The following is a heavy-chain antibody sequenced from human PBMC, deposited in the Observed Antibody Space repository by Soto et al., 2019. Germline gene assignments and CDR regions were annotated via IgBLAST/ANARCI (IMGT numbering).Heavy chain of an antibody. J-gene: IGHJ6*02. CDR3: ARLVVVAGTLYHYGMDV. CDR1: GGTFSSYV. CDR2: IIPQVGTA. V-gene: IGHV1-69*12. D-gene: IGHD2-15*01. Sequence: QIQLMQSGAEVKKPGSSVKVSCKASGGTFSSYVISWVRQAPGQGLEWMGGIIPQVGTANYAQKSQSRVTINADESTRTGYMELSSLISEDTCVYYCARLVVVAGTLYHYGMDVWGQGTTVTVSS.